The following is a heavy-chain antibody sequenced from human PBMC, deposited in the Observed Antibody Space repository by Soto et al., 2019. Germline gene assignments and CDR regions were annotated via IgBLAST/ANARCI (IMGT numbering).Heavy chain of an antibody. V-gene: IGHV4-31*03. J-gene: IGHJ6*02. Sequence: QVQLQESGPGLVKPSQTLSLTCTVSGDSLTSGGSYWTWIRRHQGRGLGGIGYIFYTGSTNYNPSLKSRLSISVDTSKNQFSLKLTSVTAADTAIYYCARDRVRRDNKPYGMDVWGQGTTVTVSS. D-gene: IGHD2-21*01. CDR1: GDSLTSGGSY. CDR2: IFYTGST. CDR3: ARDRVRRDNKPYGMDV.